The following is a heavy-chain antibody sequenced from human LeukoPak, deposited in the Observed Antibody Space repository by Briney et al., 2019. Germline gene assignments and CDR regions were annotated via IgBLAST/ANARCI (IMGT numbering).Heavy chain of an antibody. CDR2: INQDGTEK. V-gene: IGHV3-7*01. CDR3: ARGWSGGSCLTDF. Sequence: PGESLRLSCAASGSTFSRYWMSWVRQAPGKGLEWVANINQDGTEKTYVDSVKGRFTISRDNANNSLYLQVNSLRDEDTAVYYCARGWSGGSCLTDFWGQGTLVLVSS. D-gene: IGHD2-15*01. CDR1: GSTFSRYW. J-gene: IGHJ4*02.